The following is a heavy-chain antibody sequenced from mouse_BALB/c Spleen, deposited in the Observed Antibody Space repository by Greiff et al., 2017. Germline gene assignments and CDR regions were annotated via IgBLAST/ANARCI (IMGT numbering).Heavy chain of an antibody. V-gene: IGHV2-2*02. CDR2: IWSGGST. D-gene: IGHD2-1*01. CDR3: ARGNYGNHWYFDV. J-gene: IGHJ1*01. Sequence: VKLMESGPGLVQPSQSLSITCTVSGFSLTSYGVHWVRQSPGKGLEWLGVIWSGGSTDYNAAFISRLSISKDNSKSQVFFKMNSLQANDTAIYYCARGNYGNHWYFDVWGAGTTVTVSS. CDR1: GFSLTSYG.